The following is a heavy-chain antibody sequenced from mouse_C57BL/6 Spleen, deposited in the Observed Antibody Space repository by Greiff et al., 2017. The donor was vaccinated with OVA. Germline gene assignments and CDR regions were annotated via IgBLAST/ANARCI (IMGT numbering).Heavy chain of an antibody. CDR3: ARGYDGYYPYAMDY. J-gene: IGHJ4*01. D-gene: IGHD2-3*01. Sequence: VKLMESGAELVKPGASVKMSCKASGYTFTSYWITWVKQRPGQGLEWIGDIYPGSGSTNSNEKFKSKATLTVDTSSSTAYMQLSSLTSEDSAVYYCARGYDGYYPYAMDYWGQGTSVTVSS. CDR1: GYTFTSYW. V-gene: IGHV1-55*01. CDR2: IYPGSGST.